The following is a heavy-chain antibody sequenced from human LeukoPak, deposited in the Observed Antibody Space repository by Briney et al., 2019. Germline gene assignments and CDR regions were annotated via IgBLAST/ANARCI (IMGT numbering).Heavy chain of an antibody. V-gene: IGHV1-3*01. CDR3: ARGGSGSSSLSYPGTLYY. CDR1: GYTFTSYA. D-gene: IGHD3-10*01. J-gene: IGHJ4*02. Sequence: ASVKVSCKASGYTFTSYAMHWVRQAPGQRLEWMGWINAGNGNTKYSQKFQGRVTITRDTSASTAYMELSSLRSEDTAVYYCARGGSGSSSLSYPGTLYYWGQGTLVTVSS. CDR2: INAGNGNT.